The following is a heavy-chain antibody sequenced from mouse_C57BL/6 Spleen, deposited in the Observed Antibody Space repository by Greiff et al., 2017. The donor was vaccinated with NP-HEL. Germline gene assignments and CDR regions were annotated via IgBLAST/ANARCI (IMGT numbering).Heavy chain of an antibody. V-gene: IGHV1-4*01. CDR2: INPSSGYT. CDR3: ARSERNWGYAMDY. Sequence: QVQLKESGAELARPGASVKMSCKASGYTFTSYTMHWVKQRPGQGLEWIGYINPSSGYTKYNQKFKDKATLTADKSSSTAYMQLSSLTSEDSAVYYCARSERNWGYAMDYWGQGTSVTVSS. J-gene: IGHJ4*01. CDR1: GYTFTSYT.